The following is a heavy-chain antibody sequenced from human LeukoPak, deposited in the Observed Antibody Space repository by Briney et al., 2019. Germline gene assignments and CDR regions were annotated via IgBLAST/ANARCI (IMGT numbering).Heavy chain of an antibody. CDR3: AKEEGGTYFNNWFDP. D-gene: IGHD2/OR15-2a*01. CDR1: GFTFSTYA. CDR2: VSGSGGST. Sequence: GRSLRLSCAASGFTFSTYAMSWVRQAPGKGLEWVSAVSGSGGSTYYAGSVEGRFTISRDNSKNTLYLQMNSLRAEDTAVYYCAKEEGGTYFNNWFDPWGQGTLVTVSS. J-gene: IGHJ5*02. V-gene: IGHV3-23*01.